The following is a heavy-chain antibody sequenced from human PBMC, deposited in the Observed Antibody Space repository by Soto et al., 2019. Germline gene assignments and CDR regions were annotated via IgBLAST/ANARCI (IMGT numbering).Heavy chain of an antibody. CDR3: ARGRYGGY. V-gene: IGHV1-18*01. Sequence: QVHLVQSGAAVKKPGASVKVSCKGSGYAFTTYGITWVRQAPGQGLEWMGWISAHNGNTNYAQKLQGRVTVTRDTSTSTAYMELRSLRSDDTAVYYCARGRYGGYWGQGALVTVSS. CDR2: ISAHNGNT. CDR1: GYAFTTYG. D-gene: IGHD3-10*01. J-gene: IGHJ4*02.